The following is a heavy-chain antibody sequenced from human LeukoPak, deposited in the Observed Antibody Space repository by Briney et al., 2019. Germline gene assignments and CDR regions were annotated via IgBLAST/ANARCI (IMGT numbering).Heavy chain of an antibody. CDR1: SGSISSYY. J-gene: IGHJ4*02. V-gene: IGHV4-59*01. CDR3: ARMDRSGWYYFGY. D-gene: IGHD6-19*01. CDR2: IYYSGST. Sequence: SETLSLTCTVSSGSISSYYWSWIRQAPGPGLEWIGYIYYSGSTNYNPSLKTRGTISVDTSKNQFSLKLTSVTAADTAVYYCARMDRSGWYYFGYWGQGTLVTVSS.